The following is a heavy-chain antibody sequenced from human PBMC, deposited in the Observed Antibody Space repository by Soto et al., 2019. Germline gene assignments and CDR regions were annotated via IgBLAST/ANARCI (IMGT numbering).Heavy chain of an antibody. D-gene: IGHD3-22*01. CDR1: GFTFSNSW. CDR3: VKGEYYYDSSGYYPFDY. V-gene: IGHV3-7*01. Sequence: PGGSLRLSCAASGFTFSNSWMTRVRQAPGEGLEWVANIKPDGSEKSYADSVKGRFTISRDNAENSLYLQMSSLRVEDTAVYYCVKGEYYYDSSGYYPFDYWGQGTLVTVSS. J-gene: IGHJ4*02. CDR2: IKPDGSEK.